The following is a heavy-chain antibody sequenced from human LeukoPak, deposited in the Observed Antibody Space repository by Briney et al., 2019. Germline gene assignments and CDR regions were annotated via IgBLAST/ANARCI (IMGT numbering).Heavy chain of an antibody. J-gene: IGHJ5*02. CDR2: MNPNSGNT. D-gene: IGHD2-15*01. V-gene: IGHV1-8*01. CDR1: GYTFTSYD. CDR3: ARVAVDCSSGTCYSEWFDP. Sequence: ASVKVSCKASGYTFTSYDINWVRQATGQGLEWMGWMNPNSGNTGYAQKFQGGVTMTRNTSISTAYMELTSLRSEDTAVYYCARVAVDCSSGTCYSEWFDPWGQGTLVTVSS.